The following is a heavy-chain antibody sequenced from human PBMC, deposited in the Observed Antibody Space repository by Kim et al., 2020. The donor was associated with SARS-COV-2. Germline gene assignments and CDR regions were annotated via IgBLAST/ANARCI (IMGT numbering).Heavy chain of an antibody. CDR1: GFTFDDYA. J-gene: IGHJ3*02. D-gene: IGHD5-18*01. CDR3: ARDILNSYGYDAFHM. CDR2: ITWNSGKI. Sequence: GRSLRLSCAASGFTFDDYAMHWVRQFPGKGLEWVSGITWNSGKIGYADSVKGRFTISRDNAKNSLYLQVNSLRAEDTALYYCARDILNSYGYDAFHMWGQGTMVTVSS. V-gene: IGHV3-9*01.